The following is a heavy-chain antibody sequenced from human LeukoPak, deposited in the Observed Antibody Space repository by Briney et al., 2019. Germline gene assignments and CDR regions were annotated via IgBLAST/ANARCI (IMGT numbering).Heavy chain of an antibody. CDR3: AREYYDSSLATQYFQH. J-gene: IGHJ1*01. D-gene: IGHD3-22*01. CDR1: GGSISSGSYY. V-gene: IGHV4-61*02. Sequence: SQTLSLTCTVSGGSISSGSYYWSWIRQPAGKGLEWIGRIYTSGSTNYNPSLKSRVTISVDTSKNQFSLKLSSVTAADTAVYYCAREYYDSSLATQYFQHWGQGTLVTVSS. CDR2: IYTSGST.